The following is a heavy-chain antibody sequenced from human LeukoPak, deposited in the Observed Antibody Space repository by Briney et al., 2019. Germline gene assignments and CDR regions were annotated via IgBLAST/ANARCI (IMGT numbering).Heavy chain of an antibody. CDR1: GYTFTSYG. D-gene: IGHD3-10*01. Sequence: ASVKVSCTASGYTFTSYGISWVRQAPGQGLEWMGWISAYNGNTNYAQKLQGRVTMTTDTSTSTAYMELRSLRSDDTAVYYCARDLEVRGVIMFDLWGQGTLVTVSS. V-gene: IGHV1-18*01. CDR3: ARDLEVRGVIMFDL. CDR2: ISAYNGNT. J-gene: IGHJ5*02.